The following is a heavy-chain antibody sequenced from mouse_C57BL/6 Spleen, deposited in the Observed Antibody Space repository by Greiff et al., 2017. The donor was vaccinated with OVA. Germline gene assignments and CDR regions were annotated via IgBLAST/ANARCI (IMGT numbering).Heavy chain of an antibody. V-gene: IGHV7-3*01. CDR3: ARSPLITTVVATGYFDY. Sequence: EVKLVESGGGLVQPGGSLSLSCAASGFTFTDYYMSWVRQPPGKALEWLGFIRNKANGYTTEYSASVQGRFTISRDNSQSILYLQMNALRAEDSATYYCARSPLITTVVATGYFDYWGQGTTLTVSS. D-gene: IGHD1-1*01. CDR1: GFTFTDYY. J-gene: IGHJ2*01. CDR2: IRNKANGYTT.